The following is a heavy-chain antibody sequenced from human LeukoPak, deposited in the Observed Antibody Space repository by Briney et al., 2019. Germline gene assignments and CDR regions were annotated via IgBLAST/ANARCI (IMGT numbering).Heavy chain of an antibody. CDR1: GFTVSSNY. CDR3: ARDWSSWYSSLGYYYGMDV. J-gene: IGHJ6*02. V-gene: IGHV3-53*01. Sequence: GGSLRLSCAASGFTVSSNYMSWVRQAPGKGLEWVSVIYSGGSTYYADSVKGRFTISRDNSKNTLYLQMNSLGAEDTAVYYCARDWSSWYSSLGYYYGMDVWGQGTTVTVSS. CDR2: IYSGGST. D-gene: IGHD6-13*01.